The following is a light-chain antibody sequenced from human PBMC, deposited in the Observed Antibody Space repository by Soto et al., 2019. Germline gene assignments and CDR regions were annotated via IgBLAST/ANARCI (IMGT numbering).Light chain of an antibody. J-gene: IGKJ2*03. CDR1: QSVSSNY. Sequence: EIVLTQSPGTLSLSPGERVTLSCRASQSVSSNYLAWHQQKPGQAPRLLIHGTSSRATGIPDRFSGSGSGTDFTLTISRLEPEDFAVYYCQQYGNSPRYSFGQGTKLEIK. V-gene: IGKV3-20*01. CDR2: GTS. CDR3: QQYGNSPRYS.